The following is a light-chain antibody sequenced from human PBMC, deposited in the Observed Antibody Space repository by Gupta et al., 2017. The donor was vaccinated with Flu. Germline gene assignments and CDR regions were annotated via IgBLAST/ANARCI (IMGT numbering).Light chain of an antibody. J-gene: IGKJ2*01. Sequence: PATLSVSPGETASLSCRASESVSTYLAWYQRKPGQAPRLVIYGASTRATGIPVRFSGSGSETEFTLTISSLQSEDVAIYYCQQYNNWPYTFGQGTKLEI. CDR3: QQYNNWPYT. CDR1: ESVSTY. V-gene: IGKV3-15*01. CDR2: GAS.